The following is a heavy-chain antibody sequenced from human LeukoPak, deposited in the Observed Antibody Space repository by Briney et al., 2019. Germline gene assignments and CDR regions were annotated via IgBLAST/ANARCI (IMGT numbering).Heavy chain of an antibody. J-gene: IGHJ3*02. CDR1: GFSFSTFA. CDR3: ARGRSAAAGTGDAFDI. CDR2: TSFDQSNR. V-gene: IGHV3-30-3*01. Sequence: GGSLRLSCTASGFSFSTFAMHWVRQAPGKGLEWVALTSFDQSNRGYADSVKGRYTISRDNSRNTLYLQMNSLRVEDTAVYYCARGRSAAAGTGDAFDIWGQGTMVTVSS. D-gene: IGHD6-13*01.